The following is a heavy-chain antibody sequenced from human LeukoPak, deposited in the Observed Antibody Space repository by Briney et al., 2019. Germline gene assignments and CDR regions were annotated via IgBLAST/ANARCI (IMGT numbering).Heavy chain of an antibody. V-gene: IGHV3-30-3*01. CDR1: GFTFSSYA. CDR3: AREPIAVAGRGFDY. Sequence: GGSLRLSCAASGFTFSSYAMHWVRQAPGKGLEWVAVISYDGSSKYYADSVKGRFTISRDNSKNTLYLQMNSLRAEDTAVYYCAREPIAVAGRGFDYWGQGTTVTVSS. J-gene: IGHJ3*01. CDR2: ISYDGSSK. D-gene: IGHD6-19*01.